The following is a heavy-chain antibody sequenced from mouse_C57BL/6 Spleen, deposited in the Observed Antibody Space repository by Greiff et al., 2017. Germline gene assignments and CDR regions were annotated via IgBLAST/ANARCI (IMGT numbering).Heavy chain of an antibody. Sequence: DVQLVESGGDLVKPGGSLKLSCAASGFTFSSYGMSWVRQTPDKRLEWVATISSGGSYTYYPDSVKGRFTISRDNAKNTLYLQMSSLKSEDTAMYYCARLSGNYDYYAMDYWGQGTSVTVSS. CDR3: ARLSGNYDYYAMDY. CDR1: GFTFSSYG. D-gene: IGHD2-1*01. CDR2: ISSGGSYT. J-gene: IGHJ4*01. V-gene: IGHV5-6*01.